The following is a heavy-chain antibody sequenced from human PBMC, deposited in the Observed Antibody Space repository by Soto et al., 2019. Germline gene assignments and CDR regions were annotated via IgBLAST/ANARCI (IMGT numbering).Heavy chain of an antibody. D-gene: IGHD6-6*01. CDR2: IWYDGSNK. V-gene: IGHV3-33*01. CDR3: ARDGGYSSSSATYYYYGMDV. CDR1: VFTCSSYG. Sequence: WGSLRLSCSASVFTCSSYGMHWFRQAPGKGLEWVAVIWYDGSNKYYADSVKGRFTISRGNSKNTLYLQMNSLRAEDTAVYYRARDGGYSSSSATYYYYGMDVWGQGTTVTVSS. J-gene: IGHJ6*02.